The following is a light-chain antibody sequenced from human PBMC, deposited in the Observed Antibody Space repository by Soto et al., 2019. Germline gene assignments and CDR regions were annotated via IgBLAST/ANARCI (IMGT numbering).Light chain of an antibody. CDR1: QSVSSY. CDR3: QQRSNWPRIT. Sequence: EIVLTQSPATPSLSPGERATLSCRASQSVSSYLAWYQQKPGQAPRLLIYDASNRATGIPARFSGSGSGTDFTLTISSLEPEDFAVYYCQQRSNWPRITFGGGTKVDIK. J-gene: IGKJ4*01. V-gene: IGKV3-11*01. CDR2: DAS.